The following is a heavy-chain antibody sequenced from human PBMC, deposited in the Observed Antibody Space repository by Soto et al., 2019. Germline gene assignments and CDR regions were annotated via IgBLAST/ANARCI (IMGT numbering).Heavy chain of an antibody. Sequence: GGSLRLACAASGFIVSSTYMSWVRQAPGKGLEWVSVISNGGDTHYADSVKGRFSLSRDISKNTLYLQMNSLRAEDTAVYFCASDYYGMDVWGQGTTVTVSS. CDR2: ISNGGDT. V-gene: IGHV3-66*01. CDR1: GFIVSSTY. CDR3: ASDYYGMDV. J-gene: IGHJ6*02.